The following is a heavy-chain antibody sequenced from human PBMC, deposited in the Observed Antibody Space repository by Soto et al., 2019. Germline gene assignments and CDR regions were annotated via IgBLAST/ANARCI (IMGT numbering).Heavy chain of an antibody. CDR2: IWYDGSDK. CDR3: AKDLRTGVAPTYFDY. CDR1: GFTLSSNG. Sequence: GGSLRLSCAASGFTLSSNGMHWVRQAPGKGLEWVAFIWYDGSDKYYADSVKGRFTISRDNSKNTLYLQMNSLRAEDTALYFCAKDLRTGVAPTYFDYWGQGNWGTVS. J-gene: IGHJ4*02. V-gene: IGHV3-30*02. D-gene: IGHD3-3*01.